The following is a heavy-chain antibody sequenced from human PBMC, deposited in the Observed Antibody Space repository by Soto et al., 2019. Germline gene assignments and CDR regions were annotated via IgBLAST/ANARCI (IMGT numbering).Heavy chain of an antibody. V-gene: IGHV1-69*06. Sequence: ASVKVSCKASGGTFSSYAISWVRQAPGQGLEWMGGIIPIFGTANYAQKFQGRVTITADKSTSTAYMELSSLRSEDTAVYYCARDNIVVVPAAILYYYGMDVWGQGTTVTVSS. CDR3: ARDNIVVVPAAILYYYGMDV. CDR1: GGTFSSYA. CDR2: IIPIFGTA. J-gene: IGHJ6*02. D-gene: IGHD2-2*01.